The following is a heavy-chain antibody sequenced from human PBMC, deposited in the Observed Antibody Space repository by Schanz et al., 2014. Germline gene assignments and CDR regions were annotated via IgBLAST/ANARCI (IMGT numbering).Heavy chain of an antibody. CDR1: GFTFSDYY. V-gene: IGHV3-11*05. J-gene: IGHJ3*01. Sequence: QVQLEESGGGLVTPGGSLRLSCAASGFTFSDYYMSWIRQAPGKGLEWISSMYINSGSTQYADSVKGRFINSRDSSKNTLFLQMNSLRAEDTAVYFCARDGGRDGYNLAFDVWGQGTLVTVSS. CDR3: ARDGGRDGYNLAFDV. CDR2: MYINSGST. D-gene: IGHD5-12*01.